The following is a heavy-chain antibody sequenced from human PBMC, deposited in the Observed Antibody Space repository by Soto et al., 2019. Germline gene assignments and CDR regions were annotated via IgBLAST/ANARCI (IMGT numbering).Heavy chain of an antibody. J-gene: IGHJ3*02. CDR2: INYSGNT. V-gene: IGHV4-59*01. CDR3: ARAEKVYAISGALDI. CDR1: GDSISNYY. Sequence: GTLALTCTVSGDSISNYYWNWIRQPPGKGLEWIGYINYSGNTNYNPSLKSRVTISADTSKNQFSLKLSSVTAADTAVYYCARAEKVYAISGALDIWGQGTMVTVSS. D-gene: IGHD2-8*01.